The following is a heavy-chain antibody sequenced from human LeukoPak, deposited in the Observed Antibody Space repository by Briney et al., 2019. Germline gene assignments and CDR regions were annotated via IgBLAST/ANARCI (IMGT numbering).Heavy chain of an antibody. D-gene: IGHD2-2*01. CDR3: AKTLGYCSSTSCYSKKVDAFDI. CDR1: GFTFSNYA. CDR2: ISGSGGST. V-gene: IGHV3-23*01. Sequence: GGSLRLSCAASGFTFSNYAMSWVRQAPGKGLEWVSAISGSGGSTYYADSVKGRFTISRDNSKNTLYLQMNSLRAEDTAVYYCAKTLGYCSSTSCYSKKVDAFDIWGQGTMVTVSS. J-gene: IGHJ3*02.